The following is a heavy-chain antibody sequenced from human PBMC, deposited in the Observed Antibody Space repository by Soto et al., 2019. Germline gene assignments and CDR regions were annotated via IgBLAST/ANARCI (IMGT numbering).Heavy chain of an antibody. Sequence: TETPXLTCAVHDGSFSGYYWSWIRQPPGKGLEWIGEINHSGSTNYNPSLKSRVTISVDTSKNQFSLKLSSVTAADTAVYYCARAGGYQLLSYYYYYYMDVWGKGTTVTVSS. CDR3: ARAGGYQLLSYYYYYYMDV. CDR1: DGSFSGYY. CDR2: INHSGST. D-gene: IGHD2-2*01. J-gene: IGHJ6*03. V-gene: IGHV4-34*01.